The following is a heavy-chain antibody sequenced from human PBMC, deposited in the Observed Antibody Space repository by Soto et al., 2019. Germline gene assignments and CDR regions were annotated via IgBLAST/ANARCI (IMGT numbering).Heavy chain of an antibody. CDR1: GFTFSSYT. CDR3: AKDPRWDFWTDY. Sequence: GGSLRLSCAASGFTFSSYTMSWVRQAPGKGLEWVSAISGSGGSTYYADSVKGRFTISRDNSKNTLYLQMNSLRAEDTAVYYCAKDPRWDFWTDYWGQGTLVTVSS. CDR2: ISGSGGST. V-gene: IGHV3-23*01. J-gene: IGHJ4*02. D-gene: IGHD3-3*01.